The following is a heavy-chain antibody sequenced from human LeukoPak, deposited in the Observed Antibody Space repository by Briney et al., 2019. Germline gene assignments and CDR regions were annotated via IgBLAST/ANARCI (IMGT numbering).Heavy chain of an antibody. CDR2: ITYSSIYL. J-gene: IGHJ4*02. Sequence: PGGSLRLSCAASGFSFSTYTMNWVRQAPGKGLEWVSSITYSSIYLYYADSLKGRFTISRDNAKNSLYLQMNSLRAEDTAVYYCAREGAIAPDLFDYWGQGALVTVSS. V-gene: IGHV3-21*01. CDR1: GFSFSTYT. CDR3: AREGAIAPDLFDY. D-gene: IGHD6-13*01.